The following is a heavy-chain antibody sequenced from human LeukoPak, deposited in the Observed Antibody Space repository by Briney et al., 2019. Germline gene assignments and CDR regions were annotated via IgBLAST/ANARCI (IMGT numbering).Heavy chain of an antibody. V-gene: IGHV5-51*01. Sequence: GESLKISCKGSGYSFTSYWIGWVRQMPGKGLEWMGIIYPGDSDTRYSPSFQGQVTISADKSISTAYLQWSSLKASDTAMYYCARLTASVDTAMVYYFDYWGQGTLVTVS. CDR2: IYPGDSDT. D-gene: IGHD5-18*01. CDR1: GYSFTSYW. J-gene: IGHJ4*02. CDR3: ARLTASVDTAMVYYFDY.